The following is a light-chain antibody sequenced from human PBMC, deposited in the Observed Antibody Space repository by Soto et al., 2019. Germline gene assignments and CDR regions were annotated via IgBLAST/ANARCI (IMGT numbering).Light chain of an antibody. Sequence: DIVMTQSPLSLPVTPGEPASISCRSSQGLLHSNGDNYLDWYLQKPGQSPQLLIYLGSNRASGVPDRFSGSGSGTDFTLKISRVEAEDVGVYYCMQALQTPRTFGQGTKVEIK. V-gene: IGKV2-28*01. J-gene: IGKJ1*01. CDR3: MQALQTPRT. CDR2: LGS. CDR1: QGLLHSNGDNY.